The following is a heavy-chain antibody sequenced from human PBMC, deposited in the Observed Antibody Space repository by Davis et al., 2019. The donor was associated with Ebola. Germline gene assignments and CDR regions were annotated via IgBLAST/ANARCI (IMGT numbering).Heavy chain of an antibody. CDR2: IYYSGST. Sequence: PSETLSLTCTVSGGSISSSSYYWGWIRQPPGKGLEWIGSIYYSGSTYYNPSLKSRVTISVDTSKNQFSLKLSSVTAADTAVYYCARAYYDFWSGYLTPSYYFDYWGQGTLVTVSS. CDR3: ARAYYDFWSGYLTPSYYFDY. J-gene: IGHJ4*02. CDR1: GGSISSSSYY. V-gene: IGHV4-39*01. D-gene: IGHD3-3*01.